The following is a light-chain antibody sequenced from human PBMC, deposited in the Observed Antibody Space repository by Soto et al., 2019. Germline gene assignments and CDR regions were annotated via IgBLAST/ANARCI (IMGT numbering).Light chain of an antibody. J-gene: IGKJ5*01. V-gene: IGKV1-39*01. CDR3: QQIYSSPMT. CDR2: AGP. Sequence: DTPLSQSPSSMSASVVDRVPITFRASQSVSIYLDWYQQKPGKAPRLLIYAGPNMQSGIPARFSGSGSGTEFTLTISSLQPEDFATYFCQQIYSSPMTFGQGTRLEIK. CDR1: QSVSIY.